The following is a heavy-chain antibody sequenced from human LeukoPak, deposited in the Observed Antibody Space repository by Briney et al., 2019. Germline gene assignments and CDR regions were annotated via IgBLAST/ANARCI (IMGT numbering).Heavy chain of an antibody. CDR3: ARGLRYFDWYFSD. D-gene: IGHD3-9*01. CDR2: IYYSGST. Sequence: PSQTLSLTCTVSGGSISSGGYYWSWIRQHPGKGLEWIGYIYYSGSTYYNPSLKSRVTISVDTSKNQFSLKLSSVTAADTAVYYCARGLRYFDWYFSDWGQGTLVTVSS. V-gene: IGHV4-31*03. CDR1: GGSISSGGYY. J-gene: IGHJ4*02.